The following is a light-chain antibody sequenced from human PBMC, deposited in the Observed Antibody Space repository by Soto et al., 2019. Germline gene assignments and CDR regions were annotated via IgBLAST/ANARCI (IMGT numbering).Light chain of an antibody. V-gene: IGKV4-1*01. CDR3: QQYYSTLLT. CDR2: WAS. CDR1: QSVLYSSNNKNY. Sequence: DIVMTQSPDSLAVSLGEGATINCKSSQSVLYSSNNKNYLAWYQQKPGQPPKLLIYWASTRESGVPDRFSGSGSGTDFTLTISSLQVEDVAVYYCQQYYSTLLTFGQGTKVEIK. J-gene: IGKJ1*01.